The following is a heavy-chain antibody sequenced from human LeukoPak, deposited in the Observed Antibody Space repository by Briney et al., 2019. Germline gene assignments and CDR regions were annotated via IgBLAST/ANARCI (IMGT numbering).Heavy chain of an antibody. CDR3: ARGPPRGKYYYMDV. CDR1: GFTFSSFD. CDR2: IGTASDT. J-gene: IGHJ6*03. D-gene: IGHD1-1*01. V-gene: IGHV3-13*01. Sequence: GGSLRLSCAASGFTFSSFDMPWVRQPTGQGLEWVSTIGTASDTYYPGSVEGRFTLSRDNAKNSLYLQMNSLTAGDTAVYYCARGPPRGKYYYMDVWGKETTVTVSS.